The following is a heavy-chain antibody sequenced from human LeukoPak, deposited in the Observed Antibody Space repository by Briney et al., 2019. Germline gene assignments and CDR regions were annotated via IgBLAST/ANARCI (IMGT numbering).Heavy chain of an antibody. CDR2: FDPEDGET. CDR3: ATVKYQHYYYYTDV. Sequence: GASVKVSCKASGYTFTSYGISWVRQAPGKGLEWMGGFDPEDGETIYAQKFQGRVTMTEDTSTDTAYMELSSLRSEDTAVYYCATVKYQHYYYYTDVWGKGTTVTVSS. D-gene: IGHD2-2*01. V-gene: IGHV1-24*01. CDR1: GYTFTSYG. J-gene: IGHJ6*03.